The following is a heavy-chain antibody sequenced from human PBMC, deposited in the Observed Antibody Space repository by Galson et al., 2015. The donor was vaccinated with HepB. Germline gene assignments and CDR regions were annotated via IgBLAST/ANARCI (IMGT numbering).Heavy chain of an antibody. CDR2: IDPSDSYT. Sequence: QSGAEVKKPGESLRISCTGSGYSFTSYWISWVRQMPGKGLEWMGRIDPSDSYTNYSPSFQGHVTISADKSISTAYLQWSSLKASDTAMYYRARLAGGGYGYYYYYMDVWGKGTTVTVSS. CDR1: GYSFTSYW. V-gene: IGHV5-10-1*01. D-gene: IGHD3-22*01. J-gene: IGHJ6*03. CDR3: ARLAGGGYGYYYYYMDV.